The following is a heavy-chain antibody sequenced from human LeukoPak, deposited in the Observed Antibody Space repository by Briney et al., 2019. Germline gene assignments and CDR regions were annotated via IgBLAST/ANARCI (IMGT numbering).Heavy chain of an antibody. CDR3: AKASSGLYHYGMDV. J-gene: IGHJ6*02. CDR1: GFTFSSYA. V-gene: IGHV3-30-3*01. Sequence: PGRSLRLSCAASGFTFSSYAMHWVRQAPGKGLEWVAVISYDGSNKYYADSVKGRFTISRDNSKKTLCLQMNSLRAEDTAVYYCAKASSGLYHYGMDVWGPGTTVTVSS. D-gene: IGHD2-15*01. CDR2: ISYDGSNK.